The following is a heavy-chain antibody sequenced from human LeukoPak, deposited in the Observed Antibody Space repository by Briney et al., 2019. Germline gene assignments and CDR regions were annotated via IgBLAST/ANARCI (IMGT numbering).Heavy chain of an antibody. Sequence: GASVKVSCKASGYSFTNYAFHWVRQAPGQSLEWMGWIHTGNGFTRYSQEFQGRVTITRDTSASTAYMELSSLRSEDTAVYYCARSEYDLQGSSARWPDYWGQGALVTVSS. J-gene: IGHJ4*02. CDR1: GYSFTNYA. CDR3: ARSEYDLQGSSARWPDY. D-gene: IGHD2/OR15-2a*01. CDR2: IHTGNGFT. V-gene: IGHV1-3*04.